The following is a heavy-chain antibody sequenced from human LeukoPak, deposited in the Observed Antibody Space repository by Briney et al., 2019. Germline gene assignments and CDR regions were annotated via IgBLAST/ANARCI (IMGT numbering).Heavy chain of an antibody. CDR1: GYTFTGYY. J-gene: IGHJ6*02. Sequence: ASVKVSCKASGYTFTGYYMHWVRQAPGQGLEWMGWINPNSGGTNYAQKFQGWVTMTRDTSISAAYMEPSRLRSDDTAVYYCARCGGGSLDYYYGMDVWGQGTTVTVSS. D-gene: IGHD1-26*01. CDR3: ARCGGGSLDYYYGMDV. V-gene: IGHV1-2*04. CDR2: INPNSGGT.